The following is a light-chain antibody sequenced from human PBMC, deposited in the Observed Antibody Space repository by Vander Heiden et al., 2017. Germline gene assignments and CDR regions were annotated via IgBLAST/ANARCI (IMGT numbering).Light chain of an antibody. CDR1: STDVGDFNY. J-gene: IGLJ2*01. V-gene: IGLV2-8*01. CDR3: SSYAGSSYFGML. CDR2: EVN. Sequence: QSALTQPPSASGSPGQSVTISCTGTSTDVGDFNYVTWYQQHPGKGPKLMIYEVNKRPSGVSDRFSGSKSGNTASLTVSGLQAEDEADYYCSSYAGSSYFGMLFGGGTKLTVL.